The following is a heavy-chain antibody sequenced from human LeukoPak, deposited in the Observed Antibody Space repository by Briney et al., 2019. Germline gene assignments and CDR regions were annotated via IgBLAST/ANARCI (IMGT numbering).Heavy chain of an antibody. D-gene: IGHD5-18*01. V-gene: IGHV4-59*08. CDR3: ARFFLSGYSYGPAYYFDY. CDR1: GGSLSSYY. J-gene: IGHJ4*02. CDR2: IYYSGST. Sequence: SETLSLTCTVSGGSLSSYYWSWIRQPPGKGPEWVGYIYYSGSTNYNPSLKSRVTISVDTSKNQFSLKLSSVTAADTAVYYCARFFLSGYSYGPAYYFDYWGQGTLVTVSS.